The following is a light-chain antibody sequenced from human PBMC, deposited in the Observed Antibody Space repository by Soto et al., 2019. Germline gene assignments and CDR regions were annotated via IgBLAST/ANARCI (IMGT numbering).Light chain of an antibody. CDR2: EGS. CDR3: CSYAGSSSDV. Sequence: QSALTQPASVSGSPGQSITISCTGTSSDVGSYNLVSWYQHHPGKAPKLMIYEGSKRPSGVSNRFSGSKSGNTASLTISVLLPDDEADYYCCSYAGSSSDVFGTGTKVTVL. V-gene: IGLV2-23*01. CDR1: SSDVGSYNL. J-gene: IGLJ1*01.